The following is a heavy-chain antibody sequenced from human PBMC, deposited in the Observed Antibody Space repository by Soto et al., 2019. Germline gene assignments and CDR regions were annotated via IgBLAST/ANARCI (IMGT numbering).Heavy chain of an antibody. CDR2: INGGNGNT. V-gene: IGHV1-3*01. CDR3: AKHVGSLVDY. J-gene: IGHJ4*01. CDR1: GYSFTNYA. Sequence: GASVEVSCKASGYSFTNYAIHWVRQAPGQRLEWMGWINGGNGNTKYSQSFQGRVTITRDTSATTAYMELSSLRSEDTPVFYCAKHVGSLVDYWGQGTLVTVSS. D-gene: IGHD6-19*01.